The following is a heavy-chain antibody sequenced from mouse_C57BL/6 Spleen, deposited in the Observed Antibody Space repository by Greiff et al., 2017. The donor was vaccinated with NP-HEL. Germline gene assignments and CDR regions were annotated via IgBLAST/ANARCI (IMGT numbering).Heavy chain of an antibody. CDR2: IGPSDSYT. D-gene: IGHD1-1*01. V-gene: IGHV1-50*01. J-gene: IGHJ3*01. CDR3: ARNYYDGSWFAY. Sequence: QVQLQQPGAELVKPGASVKLSCKASGYTFTSYWMQWVKQRPGQGLEWIGEIGPSDSYTNYNQKLKGKATLTIYTSSITAYMHLSSLTSEDSAFYYCARNYYDGSWFAYWGQGTLVTVSA. CDR1: GYTFTSYW.